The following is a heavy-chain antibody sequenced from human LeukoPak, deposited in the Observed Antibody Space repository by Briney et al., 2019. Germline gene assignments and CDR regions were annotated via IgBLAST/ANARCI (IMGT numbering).Heavy chain of an antibody. Sequence: ASLKVSCEASGYTFTSYGVSWVRQTPGQRLEWMGWISAYNGNTDYAQTLQRRVTMTTDTSTSTAYMELRSLRSDDTAVYYCARDMLDYHYMDVWGKGTTVTVSS. CDR2: ISAYNGNT. CDR1: GYTFTSYG. CDR3: ARDMLDYHYMDV. J-gene: IGHJ6*03. D-gene: IGHD2-8*01. V-gene: IGHV1-18*01.